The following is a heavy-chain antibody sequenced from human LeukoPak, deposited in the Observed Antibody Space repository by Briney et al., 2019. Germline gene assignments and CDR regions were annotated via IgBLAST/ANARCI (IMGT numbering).Heavy chain of an antibody. D-gene: IGHD3-10*01. CDR2: INPSGGST. V-gene: IGHV1-46*01. CDR1: GNTFTGYY. J-gene: IGHJ4*02. Sequence: ASVKVSCKASGNTFTGYYMHWVRQAPGQGLEWMGIINPSGGSTSYAQKFQGRVTMTRDMSTSTVYMELSSLRSEDTAVYYCAREPHGFGEPRGYYFDYWGQGTLVTVSS. CDR3: AREPHGFGEPRGYYFDY.